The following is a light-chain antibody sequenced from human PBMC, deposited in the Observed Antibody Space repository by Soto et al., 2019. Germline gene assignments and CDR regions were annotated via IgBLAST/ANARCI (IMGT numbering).Light chain of an antibody. CDR1: SSNIGAGYD. CDR2: GAS. J-gene: IGLJ2*01. V-gene: IGLV1-40*01. Sequence: QSVLTQPPSVSGAPGQRVTISCTGSSSNIGAGYDVHWYQQFPGTAPKLLIYGASIRPSGVPARFSGSKSGTSASLAITGLQAEDEADYYCQSYDSSLSGSVFGGGTKLTVL. CDR3: QSYDSSLSGSV.